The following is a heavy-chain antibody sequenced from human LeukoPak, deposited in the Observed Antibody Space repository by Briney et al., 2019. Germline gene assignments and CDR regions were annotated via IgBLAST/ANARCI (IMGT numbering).Heavy chain of an antibody. Sequence: PGGSLRLSCAASGFTFNSYAMSWVRQAPGKGLEWVSAISGSGGSTYYADSVKGRFTISRDNSKNTLYLQMNSLRAEDTAVYYCATGGYCSSTSCSIQFDYWGQGTLVTVSS. CDR2: ISGSGGST. CDR1: GFTFNSYA. V-gene: IGHV3-23*01. CDR3: ATGGYCSSTSCSIQFDY. J-gene: IGHJ4*02. D-gene: IGHD2-2*01.